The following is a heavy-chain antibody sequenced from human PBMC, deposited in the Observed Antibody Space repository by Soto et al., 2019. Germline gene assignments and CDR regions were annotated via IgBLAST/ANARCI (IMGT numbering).Heavy chain of an antibody. J-gene: IGHJ6*02. CDR1: GFSFSNYG. Sequence: ASVKVSCKASGFSFSNYGLNWVRQAPGQGLEWMGWVSANNGHTNYAQNLQGRVSMTTDTSTSTAYMELRGLTFDDTVVYYCARDMESVTAKHFFYYYPMDVWGQGTTVTVSS. V-gene: IGHV1-18*01. D-gene: IGHD2-8*01. CDR3: ARDMESVTAKHFFYYYPMDV. CDR2: VSANNGHT.